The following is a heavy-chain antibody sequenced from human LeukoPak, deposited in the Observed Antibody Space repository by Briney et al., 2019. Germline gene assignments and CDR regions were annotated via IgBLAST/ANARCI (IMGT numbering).Heavy chain of an antibody. V-gene: IGHV1-2*02. CDR2: INPNSGGT. CDR3: ARARYDSSGYYSFSDY. J-gene: IGHJ4*02. D-gene: IGHD3-22*01. CDR1: GYAFTGYY. Sequence: PVASVKVSCKPSGYAFTGYYIHWVRQAPGQGLEWMGWINPNSGGTKYAQKFQGRVTMTRDTSISTAYMELSRLRSDDTAVYYCARARYDSSGYYSFSDYWGQGTLVTVSS.